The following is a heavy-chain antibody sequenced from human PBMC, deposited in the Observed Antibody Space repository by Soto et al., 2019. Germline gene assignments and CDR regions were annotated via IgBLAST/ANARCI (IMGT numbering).Heavy chain of an antibody. CDR2: IFYLGSS. Sequence: PSETLSLTCTVSGDSIISSDFYWGWVRQPPGKGLEWIGSIFYLGSSYYNPSLKSRVTMSVDTPKNQFSLRLRSVTAADTALYFCARHSLALRKNNWFDPWGQGIMVTVS. CDR3: ARHSLALRKNNWFDP. V-gene: IGHV4-39*01. D-gene: IGHD3-3*02. J-gene: IGHJ5*02. CDR1: GDSIISSDFY.